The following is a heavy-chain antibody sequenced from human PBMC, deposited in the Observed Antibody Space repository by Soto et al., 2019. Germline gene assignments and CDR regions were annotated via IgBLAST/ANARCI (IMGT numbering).Heavy chain of an antibody. CDR1: GFTFSSYG. CDR2: ISYDGSNK. D-gene: IGHD6-19*01. V-gene: IGHV3-30*18. J-gene: IGHJ4*02. CDR3: AKEKPAGSHALGY. Sequence: QVQLVESGGGVVQPGRSLRLSCAASGFTFSSYGMHWVRQAPGKGLEWVAVISYDGSNKYYADSVKGRFTISRDNSKNTLYLQMNSLRAEDTAVYYCAKEKPAGSHALGYWGQGTLVTVSS.